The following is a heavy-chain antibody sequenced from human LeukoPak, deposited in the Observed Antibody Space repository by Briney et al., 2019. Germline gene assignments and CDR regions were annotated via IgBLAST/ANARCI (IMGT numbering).Heavy chain of an antibody. D-gene: IGHD1-26*01. CDR2: ISYDGSNK. CDR3: ARAYSGYVDY. CDR1: GFTFSSYA. V-gene: IGHV3-30-3*01. J-gene: IGHJ4*02. Sequence: PGRSLRLSCAASGFTFSSYAMHWVRQAPGKGLEWVAVISYDGSNKYYADSVKGRFTISRDNSKNTLYLQMNSLRAEDTAVYYCARAYSGYVDYWGQGTLVTVSS.